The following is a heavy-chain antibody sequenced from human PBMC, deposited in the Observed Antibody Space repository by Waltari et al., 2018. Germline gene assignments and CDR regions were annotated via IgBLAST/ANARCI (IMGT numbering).Heavy chain of an antibody. CDR3: GRDRRFMEWGEIDS. V-gene: IGHV1-2*02. CDR2: INPNSGGA. D-gene: IGHD3-3*01. J-gene: IGHJ4*02. CDR1: GYTFIGYK. Sequence: QVQLVQSGAEVKKPGASMRVSCKASGYTFIGYKIHWVRQAPGQGLEWMGWINPNSGGADYAQKFQGRVIMTSDTSISTAYMELSRLTSDDTAVYYCGRDRRFMEWGEIDSWGQGTLATVSS.